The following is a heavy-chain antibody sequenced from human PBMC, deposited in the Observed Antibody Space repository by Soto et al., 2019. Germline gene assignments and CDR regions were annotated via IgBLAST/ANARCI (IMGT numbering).Heavy chain of an antibody. Sequence: XSVKVSCKASGYTFTGYYMHWVRQAPGQGLEWMGWINPNSGGTNYAQKFQGRVTMARDTSISTAYMELSRLRSDDTAVYYCASGCGRCYSYDYWGQGNLVTVSS. CDR3: ASGCGRCYSYDY. CDR2: INPNSGGT. CDR1: GYTFTGYY. V-gene: IGHV1-2*02. J-gene: IGHJ4*02. D-gene: IGHD2-15*01.